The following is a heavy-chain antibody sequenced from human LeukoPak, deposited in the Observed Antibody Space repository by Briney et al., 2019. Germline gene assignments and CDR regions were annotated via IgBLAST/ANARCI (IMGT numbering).Heavy chain of an antibody. CDR3: AKGGRYSCGYSDY. CDR2: ISGSGGST. Sequence: GGSLRLSCAASGFTFSSYAMSWVRQAPGKGLEWVSAISGSGGSTYYADSVKGRFTISRDNSKNTLYLQMNSLRAGDTAVYYCAKGGRYSCGYSDYWGQGTLVTVSS. CDR1: GFTFSSYA. D-gene: IGHD5-18*01. V-gene: IGHV3-23*01. J-gene: IGHJ4*02.